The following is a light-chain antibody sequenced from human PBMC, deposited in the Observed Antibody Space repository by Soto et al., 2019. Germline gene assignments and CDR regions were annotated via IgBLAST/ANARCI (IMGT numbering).Light chain of an antibody. CDR2: EVS. J-gene: IGLJ2*01. CDR3: SSYTSSSTVV. Sequence: QSVLTQPASVSGSPGQSITVSCTGTSSDVGGYNYVSWYQQHPGKAPKLMIYEVSNRPSGVSNRFSGSKSGNTASLTISGPQAEDEADYYCSSYTSSSTVVFGGGTKVTVL. V-gene: IGLV2-14*01. CDR1: SSDVGGYNY.